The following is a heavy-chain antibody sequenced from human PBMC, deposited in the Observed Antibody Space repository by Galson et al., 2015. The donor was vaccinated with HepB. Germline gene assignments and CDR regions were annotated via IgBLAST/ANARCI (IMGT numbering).Heavy chain of an antibody. V-gene: IGHV1-2*05. D-gene: IGHD7-27*01. CDR1: GYTFTGYY. CDR2: INPNSGGT. CDR3: ARSTLTGDSFFDY. J-gene: IGHJ4*02. Sequence: SVKVSCKASGYTFTGYYMHWVRQAPGQGLEWMGRINPNSGGTNYAQKFQGRVTMTRDTSISTAYMELSRLRSDDTVVYYCARSTLTGDSFFDYWGQGTLVTVSS.